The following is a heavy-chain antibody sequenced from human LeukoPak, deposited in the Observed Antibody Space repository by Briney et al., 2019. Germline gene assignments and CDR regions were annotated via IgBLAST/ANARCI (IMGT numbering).Heavy chain of an antibody. CDR3: AKETTVTTSLYYYGMDV. CDR1: GFTFSSYG. J-gene: IGHJ6*02. V-gene: IGHV3-30*18. Sequence: PGRSLRLSCAASGFTFSSYGMHWVRQAPGKGLEWVAVISYDGSNKYYADSVEGRFTISRDNSKNTLYLQMNSLRAEDTAVYYCAKETTVTTSLYYYGMDVWGQGTTVTVSS. CDR2: ISYDGSNK. D-gene: IGHD4-17*01.